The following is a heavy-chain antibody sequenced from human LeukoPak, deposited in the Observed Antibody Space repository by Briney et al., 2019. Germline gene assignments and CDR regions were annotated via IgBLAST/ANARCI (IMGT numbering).Heavy chain of an antibody. D-gene: IGHD3-3*01. CDR1: GGSISSYY. CDR3: ARSSYPNGGHYYYYMDV. Sequence: SETLSLTCTVSGGSISSYYWSWIRQPAGKGLEWIGRIYTSGSTNYNPSLKSRVTMSVDTSKNQFSLKLSSVTAADTAVYYCARSSYPNGGHYYYYMDVWGKGTTVTVSS. V-gene: IGHV4-4*07. J-gene: IGHJ6*03. CDR2: IYTSGST.